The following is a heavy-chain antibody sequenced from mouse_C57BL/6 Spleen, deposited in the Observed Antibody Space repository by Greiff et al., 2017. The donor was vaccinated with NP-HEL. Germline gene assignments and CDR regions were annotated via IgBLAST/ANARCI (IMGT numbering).Heavy chain of an antibody. D-gene: IGHD5-1*01. CDR1: GYTFTSYW. V-gene: IGHV1-69*01. J-gene: IGHJ1*03. CDR3: ARGGYYLPFDV. Sequence: QVQLQQPGAELVMPGASVKLSCKASGYTFTSYWMHWVKQRPGQGLEWIGEIDPSDSYTNYNQKFKGKSTLTVDKSSSTAYMQLSSLTSEDSAVYYCARGGYYLPFDVWGTGTTVTVSS. CDR2: IDPSDSYT.